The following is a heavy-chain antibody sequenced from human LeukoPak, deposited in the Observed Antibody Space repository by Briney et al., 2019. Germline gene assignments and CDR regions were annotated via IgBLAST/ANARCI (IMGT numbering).Heavy chain of an antibody. V-gene: IGHV1-18*01. D-gene: IGHD3-10*01. CDR3: AREVRFGELLYHSGMDV. CDR2: ISAYNGNT. CDR1: GYTFTSYG. Sequence: VASVRVSCKASGYTFTSYGISWVRQAPGQGLEWMGWISAYNGNTNYAQKLQGRVTMTTDTSTSTAYVELRSLRSDDTAVYYCAREVRFGELLYHSGMDVWGQGTTVTVSS. J-gene: IGHJ6*02.